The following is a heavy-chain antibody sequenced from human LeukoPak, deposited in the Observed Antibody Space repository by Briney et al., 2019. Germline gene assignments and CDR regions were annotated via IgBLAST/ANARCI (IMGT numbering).Heavy chain of an antibody. V-gene: IGHV4-59*01. D-gene: IGHD4-11*01. J-gene: IGHJ6*03. Sequence: SETLFLTCTVSGGSISSYYWSWIRQPPGKGLEWIGYIYYSGSTNYNPSLKSRVTISVDTSKNQFSLKLSSVTAADTAVYYCARATVTLYYYYMGVWGKGTTVTVSS. CDR3: ARATVTLYYYYMGV. CDR1: GGSISSYY. CDR2: IYYSGST.